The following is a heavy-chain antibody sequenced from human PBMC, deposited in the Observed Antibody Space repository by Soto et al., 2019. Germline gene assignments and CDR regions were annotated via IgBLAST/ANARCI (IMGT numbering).Heavy chain of an antibody. CDR1: GYTFTSYG. J-gene: IGHJ6*02. Sequence: ASVKVSCKXSGYTFTSYGISWVRQAPGQGLEWMGWISAYNGNTNYAQKLQGRVTMTTDTSTSTAYMELRSLRSDDTAVYYCARDRGLQGTSCYTKACYYGMDVWGQGTTVTVSS. CDR3: ARDRGLQGTSCYTKACYYGMDV. D-gene: IGHD2-2*02. CDR2: ISAYNGNT. V-gene: IGHV1-18*04.